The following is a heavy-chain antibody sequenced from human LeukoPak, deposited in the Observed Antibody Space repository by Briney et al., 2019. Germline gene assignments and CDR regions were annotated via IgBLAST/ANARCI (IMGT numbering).Heavy chain of an antibody. CDR3: ARHRQGFRVRENYYFDY. CDR1: GGSISSYY. D-gene: IGHD3-10*01. Sequence: PSETLSLTFTVSGGSISSYYWSWIRQPPGKGLGWIGYIYYSGSTNYNPSLKSRVTISVDTSKNQFSLKLSSVTAADTAVYYCARHRQGFRVRENYYFDYWGQGTLVTVSS. J-gene: IGHJ4*02. CDR2: IYYSGST. V-gene: IGHV4-59*08.